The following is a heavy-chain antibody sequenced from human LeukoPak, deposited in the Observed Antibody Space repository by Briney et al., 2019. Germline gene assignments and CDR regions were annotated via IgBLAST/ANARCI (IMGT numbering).Heavy chain of an antibody. V-gene: IGHV3-7*01. D-gene: IGHD3-3*01. CDR3: ARDNGVVHGVYYMDV. CDR1: GFTFSNYW. J-gene: IGHJ6*03. CDR2: IKQDGSEK. Sequence: GGSLRLSCAASGFTFSNYWMTWVRQAPGKGLEWVADIKQDGSEKLYVNSVRGRFTISRDNAKMSLFLQMNSPRAEDTAVYYCARDNGVVHGVYYMDVWGKGTTVTVS.